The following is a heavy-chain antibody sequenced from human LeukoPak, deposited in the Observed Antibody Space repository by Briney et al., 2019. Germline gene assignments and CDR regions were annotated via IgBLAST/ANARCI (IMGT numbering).Heavy chain of an antibody. Sequence: ASVKVSCKASGYTFTSYAMHWVRQAPGQRLEWMGWINAGNGNTKYSQKFQGRVTITRDTSASTAYMELSSPRSEDTAVYYCARVPGRAMVSALDYWGQGTLATVSS. CDR1: GYTFTSYA. D-gene: IGHD5-18*01. CDR3: ARVPGRAMVSALDY. V-gene: IGHV1-3*01. J-gene: IGHJ4*02. CDR2: INAGNGNT.